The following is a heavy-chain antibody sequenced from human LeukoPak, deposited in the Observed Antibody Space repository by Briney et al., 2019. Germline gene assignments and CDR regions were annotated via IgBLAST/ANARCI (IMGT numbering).Heavy chain of an antibody. Sequence: KPSETLSLTCTVSGGSISSYYWSWIRQPPGKGLEWIGYIYYSGSTYYNPSLKSRVTISVDTSKNQFSLKLSSVTAADTAVYYCARPPSGDSSGHDNWFDPWGQGTLVTVSS. CDR1: GGSISSYY. V-gene: IGHV4-59*04. D-gene: IGHD3-22*01. CDR3: ARPPSGDSSGHDNWFDP. CDR2: IYYSGST. J-gene: IGHJ5*02.